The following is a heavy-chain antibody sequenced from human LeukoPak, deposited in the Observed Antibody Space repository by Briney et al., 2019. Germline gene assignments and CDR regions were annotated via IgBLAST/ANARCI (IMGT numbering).Heavy chain of an antibody. V-gene: IGHV4-4*09. CDR2: IYTSGST. J-gene: IGHJ4*02. D-gene: IGHD3-16*01. CDR1: GGSISSYY. CDR3: ARITGGY. Sequence: SETLSLTCTVSGGSISSYYWSWIRQPPGKGLEWSGYIYTSGSTNYNPSLKSRVTISVDTSKNQFSLKLSSVTAADTAVYYCARITGGYWGQGTLVTVSS.